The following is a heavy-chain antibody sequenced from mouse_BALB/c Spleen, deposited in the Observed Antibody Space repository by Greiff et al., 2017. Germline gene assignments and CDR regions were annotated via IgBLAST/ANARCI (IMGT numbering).Heavy chain of an antibody. CDR2: ISSGGST. J-gene: IGHJ1*01. Sequence: DVMLVESGGGLVKPGGSLKLSCAASGFTFSSYAMSWVRQTPEKRLEWVASISSGGSTYYPDSVKGRFTISRDNARNILYLQMSSLRSEDTAMYYCARDYGSSYETWYFDVWGAGTTVTVSS. V-gene: IGHV5-6-5*01. D-gene: IGHD1-1*01. CDR3: ARDYGSSYETWYFDV. CDR1: GFTFSSYA.